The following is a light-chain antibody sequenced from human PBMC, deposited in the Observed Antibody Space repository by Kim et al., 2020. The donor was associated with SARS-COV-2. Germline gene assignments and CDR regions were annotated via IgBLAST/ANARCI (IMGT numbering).Light chain of an antibody. J-gene: IGLJ2*01. CDR2: QDS. V-gene: IGLV3-1*01. CDR3: QAWDSSTAVV. CDR1: KLGDKY. Sequence: PGQTASFTCSGDKLGDKYACWYQQKPGQSPVLVIYQDSKRPSGIPERFSGSNSGNTATLTISGTQAMDEADYYCQAWDSSTAVVFGGGTQLTVL.